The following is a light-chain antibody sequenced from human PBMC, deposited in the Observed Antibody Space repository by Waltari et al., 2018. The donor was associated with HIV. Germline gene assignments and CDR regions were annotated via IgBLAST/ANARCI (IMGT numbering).Light chain of an antibody. Sequence: QPVLTQPPSASGAPGLGVTASCTGSGSTIGAGYDVHWYQQLPGTAPKLLIYGNINRPSGVPDRFSASKSGTSASLAITGLQPEDEADYYCQSYDSSLSAWVFGGGTKLTVL. CDR1: GSTIGAGYD. CDR2: GNI. J-gene: IGLJ3*02. CDR3: QSYDSSLSAWV. V-gene: IGLV1-40*01.